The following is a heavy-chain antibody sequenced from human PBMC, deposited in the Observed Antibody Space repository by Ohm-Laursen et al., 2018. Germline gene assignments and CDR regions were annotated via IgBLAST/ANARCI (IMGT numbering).Heavy chain of an antibody. CDR1: GFTFSSYA. CDR3: AKGLRGVRGSVDY. Sequence: SLRLSCTASGFTFSSYAMSWVRQAPGKGLEWVSAISGSGGSTYYADSVKGRFTISRDNSKNTLYLQMNSLRAEDTAVYYCAKGLRGVRGSVDYWGQGTLVTVSS. J-gene: IGHJ4*02. D-gene: IGHD3-16*01. V-gene: IGHV3-23*01. CDR2: ISGSGGST.